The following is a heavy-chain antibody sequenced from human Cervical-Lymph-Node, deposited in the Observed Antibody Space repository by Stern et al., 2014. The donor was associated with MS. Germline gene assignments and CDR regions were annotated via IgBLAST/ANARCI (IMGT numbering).Heavy chain of an antibody. J-gene: IGHJ4*02. CDR3: ARGGYSDNSGPYQFDY. Sequence: QLQLQESGSGLVKPSQTLSLTCAVSGGSISSGGYSWSWIRQPPGKGLGWIGYVYRSGSTYYNPSLKSRVTISIDRSKNQFSLKLSSVTAADTAVYYCARGGYSDNSGPYQFDYWGQGTLVTVSS. V-gene: IGHV4-30-2*01. CDR2: VYRSGST. CDR1: GGSISSGGYS. D-gene: IGHD4-11*01.